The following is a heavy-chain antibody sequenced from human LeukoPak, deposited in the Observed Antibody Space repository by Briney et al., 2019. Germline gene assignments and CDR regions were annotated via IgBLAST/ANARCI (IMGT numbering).Heavy chain of an antibody. Sequence: SETLSLTCTVPGVSISSYYCSWIRQPPRKGLEWIGYISTSGSTDYSPSLKSRVTISVDRSKNQCSLNLSSVTAADTAVYYCARHDEGSGWYMSYIDLWGRGTLVIVSS. CDR1: GVSISSYY. CDR2: ISTSGST. CDR3: ARHDEGSGWYMSYIDL. J-gene: IGHJ2*01. D-gene: IGHD6-19*01. V-gene: IGHV4-4*09.